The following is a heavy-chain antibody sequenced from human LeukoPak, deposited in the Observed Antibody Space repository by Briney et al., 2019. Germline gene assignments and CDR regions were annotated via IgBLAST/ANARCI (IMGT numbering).Heavy chain of an antibody. CDR2: ISYDGSNK. D-gene: IGHD2-2*01. CDR1: GFTFSSYG. V-gene: IGHV3-30*03. CDR3: ARVPLGSTIPPLYYFDY. J-gene: IGHJ4*02. Sequence: GGSLRLSCAASGFTFSSYGMHWVRQAPGKGLEWVAVISYDGSNKYYADSVKGRFTISRDNSKNTLYLQMNSLRAEDTAVYYCARVPLGSTIPPLYYFDYWGQGTLVTVSS.